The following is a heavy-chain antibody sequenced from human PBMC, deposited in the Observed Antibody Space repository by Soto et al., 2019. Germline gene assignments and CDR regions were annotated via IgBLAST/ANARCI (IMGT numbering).Heavy chain of an antibody. CDR3: VSSASPDDY. Sequence: EVQLLESGGGLVQPGGSLRLSCIAAEYNFNRYSMNWVRQAPGKGLEWISYINSGSTSVFYADSVKGRFSISRDNAKNSLDLQMNSLRAKDTAVYYCVSSASPDDYWGQVTLVTVS. D-gene: IGHD3-22*01. V-gene: IGHV3-48*01. CDR2: INSGSTSV. J-gene: IGHJ4*02. CDR1: EYNFNRYS.